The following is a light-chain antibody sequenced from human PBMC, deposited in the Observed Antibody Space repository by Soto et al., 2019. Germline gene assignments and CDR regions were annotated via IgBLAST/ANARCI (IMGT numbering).Light chain of an antibody. Sequence: DIVLTQSPVTLSLSPGERATLSCRASQTVTSYLAWYQQKPGQAPRLLMFDTSYRAAGTPARFSGSGSGTDFTLTISSLEPEDFAVYYCQQRSNWPASYSFGQGTKLEI. CDR3: QQRSNWPASYS. V-gene: IGKV3-11*01. J-gene: IGKJ2*03. CDR2: DTS. CDR1: QTVTSY.